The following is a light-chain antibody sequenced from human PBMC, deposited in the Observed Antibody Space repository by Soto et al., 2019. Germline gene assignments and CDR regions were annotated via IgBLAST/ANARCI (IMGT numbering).Light chain of an antibody. V-gene: IGKV3-20*01. CDR1: QSVSSSY. CDR2: GAS. J-gene: IGKJ1*01. CDR3: QQYGSSPWT. Sequence: EIVLTQSPGTLSLSPGERATLSCRASQSVSSSYLAWYQQKPGQAPRPLIYGASSRAIGIPDRFSGSGSGTDFTLTISRLEPEYFAVYYCQQYGSSPWTSGQGTMV.